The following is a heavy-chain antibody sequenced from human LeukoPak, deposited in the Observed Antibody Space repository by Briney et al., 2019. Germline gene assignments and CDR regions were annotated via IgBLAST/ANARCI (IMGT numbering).Heavy chain of an antibody. CDR3: TRGILLKSPTMGWFDP. CDR1: GSSISSYL. J-gene: IGHJ5*02. V-gene: IGHV4-59*01. D-gene: IGHD3-10*01. CDR2: IYNTGNI. Sequence: SETLSLTCTVSGSSISSYLWSWIRQPPGKGLEWIGHIYNTGNINDNPSLKSRVTMSLDAPNNQFSLKLSSVTTEDTAVYYCTRGILLKSPTMGWFDPWGPGILVIVSS.